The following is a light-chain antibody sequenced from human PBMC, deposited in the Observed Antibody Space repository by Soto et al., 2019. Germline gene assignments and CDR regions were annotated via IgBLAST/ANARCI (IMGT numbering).Light chain of an antibody. CDR2: DVS. CDR3: DSYTTSSTYV. Sequence: QSVLTQPASVSGSPGQSIAISCTGTSSDVGAFNYVSWYQQHPGKAPKFMIFDVSSRPSGVSDRFSGSKSGNTASLTISGLQTEYEADYYCDSYTTSSTYVFGTGSKVTVL. J-gene: IGLJ1*01. V-gene: IGLV2-14*03. CDR1: SSDVGAFNY.